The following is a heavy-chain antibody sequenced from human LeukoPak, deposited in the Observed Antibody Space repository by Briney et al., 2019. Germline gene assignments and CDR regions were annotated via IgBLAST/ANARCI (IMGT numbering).Heavy chain of an antibody. V-gene: IGHV1-8*01. CDR2: MNPNSGNT. CDR3: ARGGYGDYSH. J-gene: IGHJ4*02. CDR1: GYTFTIYD. D-gene: IGHD4-17*01. Sequence: ASVTLSFTSSGYTFTIYDINWVRQAPGQGQGWMGWMNPNSGNTGYAQKFQGRVTMTRNTSISTPYMELSSLRSEDAAVYYCARGGYGDYSHWGQGTLVTVSS.